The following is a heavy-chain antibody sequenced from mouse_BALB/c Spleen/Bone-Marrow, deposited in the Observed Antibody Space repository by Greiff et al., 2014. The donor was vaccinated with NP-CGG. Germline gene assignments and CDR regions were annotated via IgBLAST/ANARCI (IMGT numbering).Heavy chain of an antibody. J-gene: IGHJ4*01. CDR1: GYTYTSYW. Sequence: QVQLKESGAELAKPGASVKMSCKASGYTYTSYWMHWVKQRPGQGLEWIGYINPSTGYTEYNQKFKGKATLTADKSSSTAYMRLSSLTSGDSAVYYCARQITTVDYAMDYWGQGTSVTVSS. CDR2: INPSTGYT. V-gene: IGHV1-7*01. CDR3: ARQITTVDYAMDY. D-gene: IGHD1-1*01.